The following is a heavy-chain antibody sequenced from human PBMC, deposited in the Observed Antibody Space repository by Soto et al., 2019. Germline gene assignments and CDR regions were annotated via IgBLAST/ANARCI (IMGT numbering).Heavy chain of an antibody. CDR3: ARGLRGMVRGVIAY. Sequence: SETLSLTCAVYGGSFSGYYWSWIRQPPGKGLEWIGEINHSGSTNYNPSLKSRVTISVDTSKNQFSLKLSSVTAADTAVYYCARGLRGMVRGVIAYWGQGTLVTVSS. CDR2: INHSGST. D-gene: IGHD3-10*01. CDR1: GGSFSGYY. J-gene: IGHJ4*02. V-gene: IGHV4-34*01.